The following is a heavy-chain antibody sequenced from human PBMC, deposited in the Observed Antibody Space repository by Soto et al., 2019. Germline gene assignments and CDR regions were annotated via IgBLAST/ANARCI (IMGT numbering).Heavy chain of an antibody. CDR1: GCSVSSGSYY. J-gene: IGHJ6*02. CDR2: IYYSGST. Sequence: SXTMSLTCSVSGCSVSSGSYYWSWIRQPPGKGLEWIGYIYYSGSTNYNPSLKSRVTISVDTSKNQFYLKLSSVTAADTAVYYCARDGLELVSNYYGMDVWGQGTTVTVSS. V-gene: IGHV4-61*01. D-gene: IGHD1-7*01. CDR3: ARDGLELVSNYYGMDV.